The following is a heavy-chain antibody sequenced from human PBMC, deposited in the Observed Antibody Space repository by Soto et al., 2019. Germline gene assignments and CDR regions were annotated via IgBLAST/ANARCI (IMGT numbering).Heavy chain of an antibody. V-gene: IGHV1-69*02. D-gene: IGHD4-17*01. CDR1: GGTFSSYT. Sequence: QVQLVQSGAEVKKPGSSVKVSCKASGGTFSSYTISWVRQAPGQGLEWMGRIIPILGIANYAQKFQGRVTITADKSTSTAYMGLSSLRSEDTAVYYCARSPDYGDYLDYWGQGTLVTVSS. CDR2: IIPILGIA. J-gene: IGHJ4*02. CDR3: ARSPDYGDYLDY.